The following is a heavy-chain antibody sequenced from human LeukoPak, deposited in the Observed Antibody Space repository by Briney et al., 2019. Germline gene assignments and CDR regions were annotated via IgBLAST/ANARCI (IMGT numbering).Heavy chain of an antibody. CDR1: GFSLRSSE. Sequence: PGGSLRLSCAASGFSLRSSEMNWVRQAPGKGLEWVSGISGDGASTHYAESVKGQFTISRDNSQNTLSLQMNSLRVEDTAIYYCAKDSYVSGRPLHTFDVWGQGTMVTVSS. D-gene: IGHD3-10*01. J-gene: IGHJ3*01. CDR3: AKDSYVSGRPLHTFDV. CDR2: ISGDGAST. V-gene: IGHV3-23*01.